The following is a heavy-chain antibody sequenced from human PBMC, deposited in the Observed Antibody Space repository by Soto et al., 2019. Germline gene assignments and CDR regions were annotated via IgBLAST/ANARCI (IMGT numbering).Heavy chain of an antibody. Sequence: SLRLSCAASGFTFSSYGMHWVRQAPGKGLEWVAVISYDGSNKYYADSVKGRFTISRDNAKNSLYLQMNSLRDEDTGVYYCVRDLLVAAPTNKYWGQGTLVTVSS. CDR2: ISYDGSNK. V-gene: IGHV3-30*03. CDR1: GFTFSSYG. CDR3: VRDLLVAAPTNKY. D-gene: IGHD2-15*01. J-gene: IGHJ4*02.